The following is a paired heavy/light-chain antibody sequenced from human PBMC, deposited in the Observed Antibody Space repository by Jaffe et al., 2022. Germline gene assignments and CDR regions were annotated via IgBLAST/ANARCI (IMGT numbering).Light chain of an antibody. CDR1: QGISSA. Sequence: AIQLTQSPSSLSASVGDRVTITCRASQGISSALAWYQQKPGKAPKLLIYDASSLESGVPSRFSGSGSGTDFTLTISSLQPEDFATYYCQQFNSYPLLTFGGGTKVEIK. V-gene: IGKV1-13*02. J-gene: IGKJ4*01. CDR2: DAS. CDR3: QQFNSYPLLT.
Heavy chain of an antibody. D-gene: IGHD2-2*01. CDR3: ARALVVPAAIFWVFDY. Sequence: EVQLVESGGGLVQPGGSLRLSCAASGFTFSSYSMNWVRQAPGKGLEWVSYISSSSSTIYYADSVKGRFTISRDNAKNSLYLQMNSLRAEDTAVYYCARALVVPAAIFWVFDYWGQGTLVTVSS. J-gene: IGHJ4*02. CDR2: ISSSSSTI. V-gene: IGHV3-48*01. CDR1: GFTFSSYS.